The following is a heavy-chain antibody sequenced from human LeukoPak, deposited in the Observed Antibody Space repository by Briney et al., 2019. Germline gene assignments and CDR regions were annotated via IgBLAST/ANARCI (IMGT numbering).Heavy chain of an antibody. J-gene: IGHJ3*02. CDR3: ASGNFWSGYYHDAFDI. D-gene: IGHD3-3*01. V-gene: IGHV5-51*01. CDR2: IYPGDSDT. CDR1: GYSFTSYW. Sequence: GESLKISCKGSGYSFTSYWIGWVRQMPGKGLEWMGIIYPGDSDTRCSPSFQGQVTISADKSISTAYLQWSSLKASDTAMYYCASGNFWSGYYHDAFDIWGQGTMVTVSS.